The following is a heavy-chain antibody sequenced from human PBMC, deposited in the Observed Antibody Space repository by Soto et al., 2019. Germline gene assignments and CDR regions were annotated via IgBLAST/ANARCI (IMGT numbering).Heavy chain of an antibody. J-gene: IGHJ6*02. CDR2: INHSGST. CDR1: GGSFSGYY. V-gene: IGHV4-34*01. D-gene: IGHD2-21*02. CDR3: ARGWGVVVTAIPHYYYYYGMDV. Sequence: SETLSLTCAVYGGSFSGYYWSWIRQPPGKGLEWIGEINHSGSTNYNPSLKSRVTISVDTSKNQFSLKLSSVTAADTAVYYCARGWGVVVTAIPHYYYYYGMDVWGQGTTVT.